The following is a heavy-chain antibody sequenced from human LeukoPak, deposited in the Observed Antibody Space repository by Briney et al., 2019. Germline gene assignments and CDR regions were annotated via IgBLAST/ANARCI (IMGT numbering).Heavy chain of an antibody. CDR1: GGTFSSYA. Sequence: SVKVSCKASGGTFSSYAISWVRQAPGQGLEWMGRIIPILGIANYAQKFQGRVTITADKSTSTAYMELSSLRSEDTAVYYCARAGYSYGTKTDYWGQGTLVTVSS. D-gene: IGHD5-18*01. J-gene: IGHJ4*02. V-gene: IGHV1-69*04. CDR2: IIPILGIA. CDR3: ARAGYSYGTKTDY.